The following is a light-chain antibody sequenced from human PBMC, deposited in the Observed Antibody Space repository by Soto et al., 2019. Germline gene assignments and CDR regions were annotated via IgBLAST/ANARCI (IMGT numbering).Light chain of an antibody. Sequence: EIVLTQSPGTQSLSPGERASLSCTASQSISSSYLAWYQQKPGQAPRLLIYAASSRATGIPDRFSGSGSGTDFTLTISRLEPEDFAVYYCQQYGSSSYTFGQGTQLEIK. V-gene: IGKV3-20*01. CDR2: AAS. CDR3: QQYGSSSYT. CDR1: QSISSSY. J-gene: IGKJ2*01.